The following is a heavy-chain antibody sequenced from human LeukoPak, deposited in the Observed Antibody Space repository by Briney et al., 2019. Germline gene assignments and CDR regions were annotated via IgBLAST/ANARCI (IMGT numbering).Heavy chain of an antibody. CDR3: ASSDYGDYELDY. D-gene: IGHD4-17*01. V-gene: IGHV3-30*03. CDR2: ISYDGSNK. J-gene: IGHJ4*02. Sequence: PGRSLRLSCAASGVTLSSYGMHWVRQATGKGLEWVAVISYDGSNKYYADSVKGRFTISRDNSKNTLYLQMNSLRAEDTAVCYCASSDYGDYELDYWGQGTLVTVSS. CDR1: GVTLSSYG.